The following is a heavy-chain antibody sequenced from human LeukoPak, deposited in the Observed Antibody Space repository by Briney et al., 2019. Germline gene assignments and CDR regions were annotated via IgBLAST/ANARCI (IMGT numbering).Heavy chain of an antibody. Sequence: SETLSLTCTVSGGSISSYYWSWIRQPPGNGLEWIGYIYYSGSTNYNPSLKSRVTISVDTSKNQFSLKLSSVTAADTAVYYCARAARGVVPAAIGVFDYWGQGTLVTVSS. V-gene: IGHV4-59*01. CDR1: GGSISSYY. J-gene: IGHJ4*02. CDR2: IYYSGST. D-gene: IGHD2-2*02. CDR3: ARAARGVVPAAIGVFDY.